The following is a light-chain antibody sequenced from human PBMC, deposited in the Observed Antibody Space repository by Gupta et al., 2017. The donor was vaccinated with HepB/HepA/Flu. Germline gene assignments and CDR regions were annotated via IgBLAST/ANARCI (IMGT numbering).Light chain of an antibody. Sequence: DIQMTQSPSSLSASVGDRVTITCQASQEISNYLNWYQQKPGKAPKLLIYDASKVETGVPSRFSGSGSGTDFTFTISSRQPEDFATYYCQQEDNLPYTFGQGTKLEIK. CDR3: QQEDNLPYT. CDR2: DAS. V-gene: IGKV1-33*01. CDR1: QEISNY. J-gene: IGKJ2*01.